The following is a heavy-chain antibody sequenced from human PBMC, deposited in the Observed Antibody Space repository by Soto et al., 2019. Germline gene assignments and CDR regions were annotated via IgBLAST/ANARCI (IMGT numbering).Heavy chain of an antibody. D-gene: IGHD3-16*01. Sequence: WGSLRLSCAASGFTFRSYAMHWVRQAPGKGLEWVAVISYDGSNKYYADSVKGRFTISRDNSKNTLYLQMNSLRAEDTAVYYCAREKGDNDYVYRWFDPWGQGTQVTVSS. V-gene: IGHV3-30-3*01. CDR1: GFTFRSYA. CDR3: AREKGDNDYVYRWFDP. CDR2: ISYDGSNK. J-gene: IGHJ5*02.